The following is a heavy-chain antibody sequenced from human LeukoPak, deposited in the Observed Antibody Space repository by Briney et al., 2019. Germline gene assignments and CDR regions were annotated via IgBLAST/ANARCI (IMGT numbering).Heavy chain of an antibody. D-gene: IGHD6-13*01. CDR1: GFSFNRYS. V-gene: IGHV3-21*01. CDR3: ATVERPSTRLPRVAAAGTSYFFDC. CDR2: ISSSSSYI. J-gene: IGHJ4*02. Sequence: GGSLRLSCAAAGFSFNRYSMNWVRQAPGKGLEWVSSISSSSSYIYYSDSVKGRFTISRDNAKNSLYLQMNTLRVEDTAIYYCATVERPSTRLPRVAAAGTSYFFDCWGQGTLVTVSS.